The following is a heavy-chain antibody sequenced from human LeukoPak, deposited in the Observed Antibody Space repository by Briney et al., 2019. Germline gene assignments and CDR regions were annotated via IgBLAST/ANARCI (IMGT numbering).Heavy chain of an antibody. D-gene: IGHD2-2*01. Sequence: GGSLRLSCSASRFTFSSYAMNWVRQAPGKGLEYVSAITSNGGSTYYADSVKGRFTISRDNSKNTLYLQMSSLRAEDTAVYYCVKGRCSGSSCYGGDYWGQGTLVTVSS. J-gene: IGHJ4*02. V-gene: IGHV3-64D*06. CDR1: RFTFSSYA. CDR2: ITSNGGST. CDR3: VKGRCSGSSCYGGDY.